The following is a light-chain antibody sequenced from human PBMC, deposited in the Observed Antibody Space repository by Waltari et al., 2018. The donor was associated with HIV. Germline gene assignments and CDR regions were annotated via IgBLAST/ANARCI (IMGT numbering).Light chain of an antibody. CDR1: SSDVGTYDL. Sequence: QSALTQPASVSGSPGQSITVSCTGTSSDVGTYDLVSWYQQHPGKAPKLMIYEVTKRPSGVSNRFSGSKSGNTASLTVSGLQADDEAEYYCCSYAGSSLVVFGGGTKLTVL. CDR3: CSYAGSSLVV. J-gene: IGLJ2*01. V-gene: IGLV2-23*02. CDR2: EVT.